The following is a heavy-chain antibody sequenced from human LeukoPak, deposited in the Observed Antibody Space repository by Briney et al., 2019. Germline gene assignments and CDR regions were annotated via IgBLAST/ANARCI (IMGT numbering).Heavy chain of an antibody. CDR1: GFTFSSYG. D-gene: IGHD3-22*01. CDR2: ISYDGSNK. V-gene: IGHV3-30*03. CDR3: ARGGRYDSSGYLHYFDY. J-gene: IGHJ4*02. Sequence: GRSLRLSCAASGFTFSSYGMHWVRQAPGKGLEWVAVISYDGSNKYYADSVKGRFTISRDNSKNTLYLQMNSLRAEDTAVYYCARGGRYDSSGYLHYFDYWRQGTLVTVSS.